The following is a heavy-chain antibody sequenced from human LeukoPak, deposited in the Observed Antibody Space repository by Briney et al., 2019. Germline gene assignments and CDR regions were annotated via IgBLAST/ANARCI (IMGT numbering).Heavy chain of an antibody. CDR2: LYYSGDT. D-gene: IGHD6-19*01. CDR1: GGSIRSSSYY. J-gene: IGHJ6*03. Sequence: SGTLSLTCTVPGGSIRSSSYYWGWIRQHPGKGLEWIGSLYYSGDTYYNPSLKSRRLTISVDTSKNQFSLRLSSVTAADTAVYYCARHQWHYYYYMGVWGKGSTVTVSS. CDR3: ARHQWHYYYYMGV. V-gene: IGHV4-39*01.